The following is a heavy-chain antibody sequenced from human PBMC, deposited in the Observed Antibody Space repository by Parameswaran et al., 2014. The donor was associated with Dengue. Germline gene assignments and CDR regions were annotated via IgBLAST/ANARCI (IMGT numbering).Heavy chain of an antibody. CDR2: IGTAGDT. D-gene: IGHD3-10*01. CDR1: GFTFSSYD. V-gene: IGHV3-13*01. J-gene: IGHJ5*02. Sequence: QAGSRLKISCAASGFTFSSYDMHWVRQATGKGLEWVSAIGTAGDTYYPGSVKGRFTISRENAKNSLYLQMNSLRAGDTAVYYCARGYRDFSFGESYWFDPWGQGTLVTVSS. CDR3: ARGYRDFSFGESYWFDP.